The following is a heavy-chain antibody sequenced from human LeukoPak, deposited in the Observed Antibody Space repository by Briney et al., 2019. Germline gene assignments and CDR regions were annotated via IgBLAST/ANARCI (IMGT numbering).Heavy chain of an antibody. CDR2: IKQDGSEK. CDR1: GFTFSSYW. D-gene: IGHD6-19*01. J-gene: IGHJ4*02. CDR3: AREVYAVAGTFDY. V-gene: IGHV3-7*03. Sequence: PGGSLRLSCAVSGFTFSSYWMSWVRQAPGKGLEWVANIKQDGSEKYYVDSVKGRFTISRDNAKNSLYLQMNSLRAEDTAVYYCAREVYAVAGTFDYWGQGTLVTVSS.